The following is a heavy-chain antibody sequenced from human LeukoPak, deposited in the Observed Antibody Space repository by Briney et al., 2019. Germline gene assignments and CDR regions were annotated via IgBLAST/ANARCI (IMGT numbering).Heavy chain of an antibody. V-gene: IGHV3-48*03. J-gene: IGHJ4*02. CDR2: ISSSGSTI. CDR1: GFTFSSYE. D-gene: IGHD3-10*01. Sequence: GGSLRLSCAASGFTFSSYEMNWVRQAPGKGLEWVSYISSSGSTIYYADSVKGRFTISRDNAKNSLYPQMNSLRAEDTAVYYCARDAMVRGVIPHFDYWGQGTLVTVSS. CDR3: ARDAMVRGVIPHFDY.